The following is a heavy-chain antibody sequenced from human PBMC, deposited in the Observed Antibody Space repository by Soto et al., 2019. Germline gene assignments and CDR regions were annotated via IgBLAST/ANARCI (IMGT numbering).Heavy chain of an antibody. Sequence: GSLRLSCAASGFTFSSYVMHWVRQAPGEGLEWVAVISYDGSNKYYADSVKGRFTISRDNSKNTLYLQMNSLRAEDTAVYYCAKDVYDILTGLSNYYYYGMDVWGQGTTVTVSS. J-gene: IGHJ6*02. CDR3: AKDVYDILTGLSNYYYYGMDV. CDR1: GFTFSSYV. D-gene: IGHD3-9*01. CDR2: ISYDGSNK. V-gene: IGHV3-30*18.